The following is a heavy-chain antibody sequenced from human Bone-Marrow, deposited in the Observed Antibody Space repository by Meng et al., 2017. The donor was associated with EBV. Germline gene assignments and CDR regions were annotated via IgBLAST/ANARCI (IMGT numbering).Heavy chain of an antibody. CDR3: ARVCSVPAAPETDNWFDP. D-gene: IGHD2-2*01. CDR1: GGTLNNYA. V-gene: IGHV1-69*01. J-gene: IGHJ5*02. Sequence: VQLVQSGAEVKKPGSSVKVSCKASGGTLNNYAISWVRQAPGQGLEWMGGIIPIFGTANYAQKFQGRVTITADESTSTAYMELSSLRSEDTAVYYCARVCSVPAAPETDNWFDPWGQGTLVTVSS. CDR2: IIPIFGTA.